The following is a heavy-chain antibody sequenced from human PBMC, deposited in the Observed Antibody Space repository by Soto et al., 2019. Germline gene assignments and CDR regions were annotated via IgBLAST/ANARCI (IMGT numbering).Heavy chain of an antibody. D-gene: IGHD6-19*01. CDR1: GFTFSTYA. V-gene: IGHV3-23*01. CDR3: AKAYRTGWYNYGMAV. CDR2: ISGGGDST. Sequence: EVQLLESGGGLVQPGGSLTLSCAASGFTFSTYATSWVRQAPGKGLEWVSSISGGGDSTFYADSVRGLFTISRDNSQITLYLQMNTLSAEDTAVYYCAKAYRTGWYNYGMAVWGQGTTVTVSS. J-gene: IGHJ6*02.